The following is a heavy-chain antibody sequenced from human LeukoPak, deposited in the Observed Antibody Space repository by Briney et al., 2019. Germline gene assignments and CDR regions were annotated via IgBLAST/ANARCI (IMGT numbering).Heavy chain of an antibody. D-gene: IGHD3-10*01. CDR1: GFTFSSYW. Sequence: QPGGSLRLSCAASGFTFSSYWMHWVRQTPGKGLMWVARIKSDGSTIYADSVQGRFTISRDNAKNMVYLQMNSLRADDTAIYYCTGAITYFYGSVTYDWFDSWGQGTRVTVSS. V-gene: IGHV3-74*01. CDR3: TGAITYFYGSVTYDWFDS. CDR2: IKSDGST. J-gene: IGHJ5*01.